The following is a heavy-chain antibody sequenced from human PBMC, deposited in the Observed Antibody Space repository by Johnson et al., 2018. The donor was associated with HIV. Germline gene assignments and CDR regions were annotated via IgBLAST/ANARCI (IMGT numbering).Heavy chain of an antibody. Sequence: QMQLVESGGGVVQPGRSLRLSCAASGFTFSSYGMHWVRQAPAKGLEWVAFISYDGSDKYYADSVKGRFTISRDNSKNTLYLQMNSLRAGDTAVYYCARGLIAVAGFDAFDIWGQGTMVTVSS. CDR1: GFTFSSYG. J-gene: IGHJ3*02. D-gene: IGHD6-19*01. CDR3: ARGLIAVAGFDAFDI. CDR2: ISYDGSDK. V-gene: IGHV3-30*14.